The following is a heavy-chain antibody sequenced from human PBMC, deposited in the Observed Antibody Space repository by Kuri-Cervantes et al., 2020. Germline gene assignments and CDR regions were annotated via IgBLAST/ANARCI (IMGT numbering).Heavy chain of an antibody. CDR3: ARGVTMLFDY. Sequence: GGSLRLSCAASGFTFSSYAMSWVRQAPGKGLEWVANIKQDGSEKYYVDSVKGRFTISRDNAKNSLYLQMNSLRVEDTAVYYCARGVTMLFDYWGQGTLVTVSS. CDR2: IKQDGSEK. D-gene: IGHD2-2*01. J-gene: IGHJ4*02. V-gene: IGHV3-7*01. CDR1: GFTFSSYA.